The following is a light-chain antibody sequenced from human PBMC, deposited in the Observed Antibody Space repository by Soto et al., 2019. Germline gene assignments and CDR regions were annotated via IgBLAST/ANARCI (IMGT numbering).Light chain of an antibody. CDR1: STDVGSYSL. V-gene: IGLV2-23*02. CDR3: CSYAGSSSVV. CDR2: EVS. Sequence: QSVLTQPASVSGSPGQSITISCTGTSTDVGSYSLVSWYQQHPDKAPKLMIYEVSSRPSGVSNRFSGSKSGNTASLTISGLQAEDEADYYCCSYAGSSSVVFGGGTKLTVL. J-gene: IGLJ2*01.